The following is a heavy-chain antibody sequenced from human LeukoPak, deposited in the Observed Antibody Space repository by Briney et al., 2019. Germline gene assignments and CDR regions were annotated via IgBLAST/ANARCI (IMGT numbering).Heavy chain of an antibody. CDR1: GGSISSSSYY. D-gene: IGHD3-16*01. J-gene: IGHJ3*02. V-gene: IGHV4-39*01. CDR3: ARQYYVDHQIPDAFDI. CDR2: IYYSGST. Sequence: SETLSLTCTVSGGSISSSSYYWGWIRQPPGKGLEWIGSIYYSGSTYYNPSLKSRVTISVDTSKNQFSLKLSSVTAADTAVYYCARQYYVDHQIPDAFDIWGQGTMVTVSS.